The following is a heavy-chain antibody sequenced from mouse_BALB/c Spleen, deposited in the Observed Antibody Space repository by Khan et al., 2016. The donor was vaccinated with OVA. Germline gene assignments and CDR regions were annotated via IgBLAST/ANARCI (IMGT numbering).Heavy chain of an antibody. V-gene: IGHV9-3*02. CDR1: GYTFTNYG. J-gene: IGHJ3*01. CDR3: ARGNYYGSNSWFAY. CDR2: INTNTGEP. D-gene: IGHD1-1*01. Sequence: QIQLVQSGPELKKPGETVKISCKASGYTFTNYGINWVKQAPGKGLKWMGWINTNTGEPTYAEEFQGRFAFSLETSASTAYLQLNNLKNEDTATYFCARGNYYGSNSWFAYWGKGTLVTVSA.